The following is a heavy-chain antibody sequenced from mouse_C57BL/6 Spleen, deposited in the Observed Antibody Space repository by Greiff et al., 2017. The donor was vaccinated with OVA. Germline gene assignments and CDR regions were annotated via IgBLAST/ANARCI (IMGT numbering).Heavy chain of an antibody. V-gene: IGHV1-54*01. CDR3: ARDGSSLYYFDY. CDR2: INPGSGGT. Sequence: VQLQQSGAELVRPGTSVKVSCKASGYAFTNYLIEWVKQRPGQGLEWIGVINPGSGGTNYNEKFKGKATLTADKSSSTAYMHLSSLTSEDSAVYFCARDGSSLYYFDYWGQGTTLTVSS. D-gene: IGHD1-1*01. J-gene: IGHJ2*01. CDR1: GYAFTNYL.